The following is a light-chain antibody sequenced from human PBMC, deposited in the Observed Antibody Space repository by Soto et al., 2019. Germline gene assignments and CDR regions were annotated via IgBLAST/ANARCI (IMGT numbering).Light chain of an antibody. CDR3: QQYDNYKPLT. CDR1: QGISSC. V-gene: IGKV1-5*01. Sequence: DIQMTQSPSTLSASVGDRVTITCRASQGISSCLACYQHKPGKAPKLLIFGASSLESGTPSRFSGRRSGTQFSLTINGLQPDDFATYYCQQYDNYKPLTFGGGTKVDI. J-gene: IGKJ4*01. CDR2: GAS.